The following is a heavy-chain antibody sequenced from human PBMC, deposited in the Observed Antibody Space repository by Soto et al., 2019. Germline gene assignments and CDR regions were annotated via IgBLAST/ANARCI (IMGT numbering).Heavy chain of an antibody. V-gene: IGHV3-53*01. D-gene: IGHD2-15*01. CDR3: ARENRYCSGGSCYWFDYYYGMDV. CDR2: IYSGGST. Sequence: GGSLRLSCAASGFTVSSNYMSWVRQAPGKGLEWVSVIYSGGSTYYADSVKGRFTISRDNSKNTLYLQMNSLRAEDTAVYYCARENRYCSGGSCYWFDYYYGMDVWGQGTTVTVSS. CDR1: GFTVSSNY. J-gene: IGHJ6*02.